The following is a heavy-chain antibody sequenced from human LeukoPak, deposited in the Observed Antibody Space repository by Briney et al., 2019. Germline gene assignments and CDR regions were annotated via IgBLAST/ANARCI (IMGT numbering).Heavy chain of an antibody. J-gene: IGHJ4*02. CDR1: GFTLSSYG. CDR2: ISYDGSNK. CDR3: AKASGYDSFFDY. D-gene: IGHD5-12*01. Sequence: TGGSLRLSCAASGFTLSSYGMHWVRQAPGKGLEWVTLISYDGSNKYYADSVKGRFIISRDNSNNTLYLHMNSLRPEDTAVYYCAKASGYDSFFDYWGQGTLVTVSS. V-gene: IGHV3-30*18.